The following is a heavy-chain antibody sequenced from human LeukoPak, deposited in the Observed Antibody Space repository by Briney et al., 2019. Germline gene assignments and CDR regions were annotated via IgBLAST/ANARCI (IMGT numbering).Heavy chain of an antibody. CDR1: GFTFSDYY. CDR2: ISSSGGTI. J-gene: IGHJ3*02. CDR3: AGYSSGWFGAFHI. D-gene: IGHD6-19*01. Sequence: PGGSLRLSCAASGFTFSDYYTNWIRQAPGKGMEWISYISSSGGTIYYADSVKGRFTISRDNAKNSLYLQMNSLRAEDTAVYYCAGYSSGWFGAFHIWGQGTMVTVSS. V-gene: IGHV3-11*04.